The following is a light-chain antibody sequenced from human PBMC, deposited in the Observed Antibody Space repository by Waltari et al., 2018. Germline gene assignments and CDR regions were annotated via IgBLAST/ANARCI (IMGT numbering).Light chain of an antibody. CDR1: QSVSSW. J-gene: IGKJ1*01. CDR2: DAS. Sequence: DIQMTQSPSTLSASVGDRVTITCRASQSVSSWLAWYRQKPGEAPKLLIYDASSLESGGPSRFSGSGSGTEFTLTISSLQSDDFATYYCQQYRGLWTFAQGTRVEVK. CDR3: QQYRGLWT. V-gene: IGKV1-5*01.